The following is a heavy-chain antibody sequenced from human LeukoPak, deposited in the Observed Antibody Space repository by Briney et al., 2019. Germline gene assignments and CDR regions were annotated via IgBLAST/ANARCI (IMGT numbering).Heavy chain of an antibody. CDR3: TVGKSPYFYYNGMDV. CDR1: GFTFDDYA. V-gene: IGHV3-9*01. CDR2: ITWDSRKT. J-gene: IGHJ6*02. Sequence: PGRSLRLSCAASGFTFDDYAMHWVRQAPGKGLEWVSGITWDSRKTGYADSVKGRFTISRDSAKNSLYLQMNSLRAEDTALYYCTVGKSPYFYYNGMDVWGQGTTVTVSS.